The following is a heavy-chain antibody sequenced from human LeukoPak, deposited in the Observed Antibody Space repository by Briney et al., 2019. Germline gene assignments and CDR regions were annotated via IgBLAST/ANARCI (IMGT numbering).Heavy chain of an antibody. CDR1: GFTVSSNY. V-gene: IGHV3-53*04. CDR2: IYSGGST. J-gene: IGHJ4*02. CDR3: ARGRYDSTSSFDY. Sequence: QAGGSLRLSRAGSGFTVSSNYMSWVRQAPGKGLEWVSVIYSGGSTYYAVSVKGRFTTSRHNSKNTLYLQMNSLRAEDTAVYYCARGRYDSTSSFDYWGQRTLVTVSS. D-gene: IGHD3-22*01.